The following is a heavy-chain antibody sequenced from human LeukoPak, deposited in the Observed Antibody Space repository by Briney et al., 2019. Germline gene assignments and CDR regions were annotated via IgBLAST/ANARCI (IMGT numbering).Heavy chain of an antibody. V-gene: IGHV3-21*01. D-gene: IGHD6-13*01. CDR1: GFSFSTYN. CDR3: AKDGIAAAGIGEFDY. CDR2: ITSDSRYR. J-gene: IGHJ4*02. Sequence: GGSLSLSCEASGFSFSTYNMNWVRQAPGKGLEWISSITSDSRYRYYADSVKGRFTISRDNSKNTLYLQMNSLRAEDTAVYYCAKDGIAAAGIGEFDYWGQGTLVTVSS.